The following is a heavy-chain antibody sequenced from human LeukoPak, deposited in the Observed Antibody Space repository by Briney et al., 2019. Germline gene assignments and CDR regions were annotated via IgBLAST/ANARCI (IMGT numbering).Heavy chain of an antibody. V-gene: IGHV3-23*01. D-gene: IGHD6-13*01. Sequence: GGSLRLSCAASGFTFSSYAMSWVRQAPGEGLEWVSGISGGGETTYYADSVKGRFTISRDNSKNTLYLQMNSLRAEDTAVYYCAKQLAAGGYYFDYWGQGTLVTVSS. CDR3: AKQLAAGGYYFDY. CDR1: GFTFSSYA. J-gene: IGHJ4*02. CDR2: ISGGGETT.